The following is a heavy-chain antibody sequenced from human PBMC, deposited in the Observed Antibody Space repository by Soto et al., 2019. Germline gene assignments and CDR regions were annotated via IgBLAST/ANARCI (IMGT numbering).Heavy chain of an antibody. CDR3: ARSASTTVTTYWFDP. J-gene: IGHJ5*02. Sequence: GESLKISCKGSGYSFTTYWIGWVRQMPGKGLEWMGIIYPGDSDTRYSPSFQGQVTISADKSISTAYLQWSSLKASDTAMYYCARSASTTVTTYWFDPWGQGTLVTVS. CDR2: IYPGDSDT. D-gene: IGHD4-17*01. CDR1: GYSFTTYW. V-gene: IGHV5-51*01.